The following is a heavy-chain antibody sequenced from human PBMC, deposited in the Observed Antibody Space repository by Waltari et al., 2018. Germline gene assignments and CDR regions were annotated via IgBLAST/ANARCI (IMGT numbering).Heavy chain of an antibody. Sequence: EVQLVESGGGLVQPGRSLRLSCTASGFTFGDYAMSWVRQAPGKGLEWVGFIRSKAYGGTTEYAASVKGRFTISRDDSKSIAYLQMNSLKTEDTAVYYCTRDPSYDSSGSWGQGTLVTVSS. D-gene: IGHD3-22*01. CDR2: IRSKAYGGTT. J-gene: IGHJ5*02. V-gene: IGHV3-49*04. CDR1: GFTFGDYA. CDR3: TRDPSYDSSGS.